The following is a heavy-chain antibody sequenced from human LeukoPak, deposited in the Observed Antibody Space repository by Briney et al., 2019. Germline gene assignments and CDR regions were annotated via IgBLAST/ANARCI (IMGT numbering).Heavy chain of an antibody. CDR1: GFTFSSYW. J-gene: IGHJ4*02. Sequence: GGSLRLSCAASGFTFSSYWINWVRQAPGKGLEWVANIKHDGSEIYYVDSVKGRFTISRDNAKNSLYLQMNSLRAENTAVYYCARPARGYPDYWGQGTLVTVSS. CDR3: ARPARGYPDY. CDR2: IKHDGSEI. D-gene: IGHD5-12*01. V-gene: IGHV3-7*05.